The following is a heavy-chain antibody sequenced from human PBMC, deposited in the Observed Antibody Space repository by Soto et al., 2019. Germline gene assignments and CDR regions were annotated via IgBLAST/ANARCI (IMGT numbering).Heavy chain of an antibody. CDR1: GYSFTRYG. J-gene: IGHJ4*02. V-gene: IGHV1-8*01. CDR3: ARERGGIDY. CDR2: MNPNSGNT. Sequence: ASVKVSCKASGYSFTRYGIAWARQATGQGLEWMGWMNPNSGNTVYAQKFQGRVTMTRNTSISTAYMELSSLRSEDTAVYYCARERGGIDYWGQGTQVTVSS. D-gene: IGHD3-10*01.